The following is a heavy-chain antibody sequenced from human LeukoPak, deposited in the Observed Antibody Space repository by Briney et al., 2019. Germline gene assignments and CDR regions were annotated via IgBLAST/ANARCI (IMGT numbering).Heavy chain of an antibody. CDR2: IKQDGSDE. D-gene: IGHD5-18*01. CDR1: GFTFNTYW. Sequence: GGSLRLSCAASGFTFNTYWMSWVRQTPGKGLEWVANIKQDGSDEYYVDFVKGRFTISRDNAKNSLYLQMNSLRAEDTAMYYCTREKEGYNFGLDYYYYYMDVWGKGTTVTVSS. J-gene: IGHJ6*03. V-gene: IGHV3-7*01. CDR3: TREKEGYNFGLDYYYYYMDV.